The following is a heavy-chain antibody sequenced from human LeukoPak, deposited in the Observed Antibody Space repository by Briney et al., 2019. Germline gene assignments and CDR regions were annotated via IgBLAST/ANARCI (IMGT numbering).Heavy chain of an antibody. CDR3: ARAYHDAFDI. D-gene: IGHD2-2*01. CDR1: ALTFRDYY. J-gene: IGHJ3*02. CDR2: ITSSGGGV. V-gene: IGHV3-11*04. Sequence: PAGSLTLSCAVSALTFRDYYMGWNRQAQGKGLEWVSYITSSGGGVYYAVSGKGRFTISRDNTKSSLYLQMNSPRADDTAIYYCARAYHDAFDIWGQGTMVTVSS.